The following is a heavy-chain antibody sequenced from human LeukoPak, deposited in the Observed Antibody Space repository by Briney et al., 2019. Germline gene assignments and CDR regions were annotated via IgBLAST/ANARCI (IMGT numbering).Heavy chain of an antibody. Sequence: GGSLRLSCAASGFAFSTYWMHWVRQAPGKGLEWVSRINPDGITTTYAASVKGRFTISRDNAKNTLFLQMNSLRAEDTAVYYCARDYYYGMDVWGQGTTITVSS. CDR2: INPDGITT. CDR3: ARDYYYGMDV. J-gene: IGHJ6*02. V-gene: IGHV3-74*01. CDR1: GFAFSTYW.